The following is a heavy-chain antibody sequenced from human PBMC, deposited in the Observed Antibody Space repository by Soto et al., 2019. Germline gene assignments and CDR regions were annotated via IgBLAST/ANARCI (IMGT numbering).Heavy chain of an antibody. Sequence: GGSLRLSCAASGFTFSSYTMNWVRQAPGKGLEWVSYISYSGSDMYYAGSVKGRFTISRDNSKNTLYLQMNSLRAEDTAVYYCARDRYDYVWGSYRYSSLRAFDIWGQGTMVTVSS. CDR3: ARDRYDYVWGSYRYSSLRAFDI. CDR2: ISYSGSDM. CDR1: GFTFSSYT. D-gene: IGHD3-16*02. V-gene: IGHV3-48*01. J-gene: IGHJ3*02.